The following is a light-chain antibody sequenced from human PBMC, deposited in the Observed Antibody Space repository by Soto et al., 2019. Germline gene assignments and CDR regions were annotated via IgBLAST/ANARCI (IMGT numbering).Light chain of an antibody. J-gene: IGLJ2*01. Sequence: QAVVTQAPSLTVTPGGTVTLTCASSTGAVTSGNYANWLQQKPGQAPRALIHSTRNKHSWTPARFSGSLVGGKAALTLSGVQPEDEADYYCMLLYGDAQVFGGGTKLTVL. V-gene: IGLV7-43*01. CDR3: MLLYGDAQV. CDR1: TGAVTSGNY. CDR2: STR.